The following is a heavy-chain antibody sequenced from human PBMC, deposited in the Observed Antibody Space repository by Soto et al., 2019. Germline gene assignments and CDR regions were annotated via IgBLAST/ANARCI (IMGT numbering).Heavy chain of an antibody. D-gene: IGHD3-16*01. V-gene: IGHV3-23*01. CDR2: ISGSGGRT. CDR1: GFTFNDYA. CDR3: AKNDWVSGYYYYMDV. J-gene: IGHJ6*03. Sequence: GGSLRLSCTASGFTFNDYAVSWVRHAPGQGLEWVSAISGSGGRTHYADSVKGRFTISRDNSKNTLYLQMYSLRAEDTAVYYCAKNDWVSGYYYYMDVWGKGTTVTVSS.